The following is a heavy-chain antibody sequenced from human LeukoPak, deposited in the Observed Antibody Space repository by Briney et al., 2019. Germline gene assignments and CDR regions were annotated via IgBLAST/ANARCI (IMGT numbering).Heavy chain of an antibody. Sequence: SQTLSLTCAISGDSVSSNSAAWNWIRQSPSRGLEWLGRTYYRSKWYNDYAVSVKGRITISPDTSKNQVSLQLNSVTPEDTAVYYCATGAGTPDSSSAYSDAFDIWGQGTMVTVSS. V-gene: IGHV6-1*01. CDR3: ATGAGTPDSSSAYSDAFDI. D-gene: IGHD3-22*01. CDR2: TYYRSKWYN. J-gene: IGHJ3*02. CDR1: GDSVSSNSAA.